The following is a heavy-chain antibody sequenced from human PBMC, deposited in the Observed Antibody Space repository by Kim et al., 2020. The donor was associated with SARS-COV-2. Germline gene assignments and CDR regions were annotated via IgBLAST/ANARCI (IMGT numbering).Heavy chain of an antibody. J-gene: IGHJ6*02. CDR3: ANRNTMTTVTSNFYYGMDV. D-gene: IGHD4-17*01. V-gene: IGHV3-23*01. Sequence: GRFTISSDKSKNTLYLQMNSMRTEDTAVYYCANRNTMTTVTSNFYYGMDVWGQGTTVTVSS.